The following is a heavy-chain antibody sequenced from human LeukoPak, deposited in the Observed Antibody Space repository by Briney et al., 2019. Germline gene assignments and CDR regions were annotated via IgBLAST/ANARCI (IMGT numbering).Heavy chain of an antibody. V-gene: IGHV3-23*01. CDR3: AKDRGGYCSGGRCYWDAFDV. Sequence: GSLRLSCAASGFTFSTDAMSWVRQAPGKGLEWVSVISGSGTSTYYADSVKGRFTISRDNSKNMVYLQMISLRAEDTAVYYCAKDRGGYCSGGRCYWDAFDVWGQGTMVTVSS. J-gene: IGHJ3*01. CDR1: GFTFSTDA. D-gene: IGHD2-15*01. CDR2: ISGSGTST.